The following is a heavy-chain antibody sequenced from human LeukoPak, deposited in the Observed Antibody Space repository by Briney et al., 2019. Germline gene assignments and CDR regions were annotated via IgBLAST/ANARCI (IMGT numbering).Heavy chain of an antibody. V-gene: IGHV3-23*01. J-gene: IGHJ6*02. CDR2: ISSSGDNA. D-gene: IGHD1-26*01. CDR1: GFTFSIYA. Sequence: GGSLRLSCAASGFTFSIYAMNWVRQAPGKGLEWVSLISSSGDNAYYADSVRGRFTISRDKSKNTVSLQMNSLRGEDTAVYYCAKDVRVGGGGMDVWGQGTPVTVSS. CDR3: AKDVRVGGGGMDV.